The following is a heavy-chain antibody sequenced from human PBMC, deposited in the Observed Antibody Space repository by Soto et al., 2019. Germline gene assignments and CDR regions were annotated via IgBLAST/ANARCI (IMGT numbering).Heavy chain of an antibody. J-gene: IGHJ5*02. Sequence: QVQLVQSGAEVKKPGSSVKVSCKASGGTFSSYAISWVRQAPGQGLEWMGGIIPIFGTANYAQKFQGRVTVTGDESTSTAYRERSSLRSEDTAVYYCARTRGGAGSSSWFDPWGQGTLVTVSS. V-gene: IGHV1-69*01. CDR2: IIPIFGTA. D-gene: IGHD6-13*01. CDR3: ARTRGGAGSSSWFDP. CDR1: GGTFSSYA.